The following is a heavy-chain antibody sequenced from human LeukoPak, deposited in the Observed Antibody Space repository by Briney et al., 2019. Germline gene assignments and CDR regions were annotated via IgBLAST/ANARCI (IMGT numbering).Heavy chain of an antibody. J-gene: IGHJ6*04. CDR1: CASISSYY. CDR2: IYTSGST. CDR3: ARDPSVVRGVHGDV. V-gene: IGHV4-4*07. Sequence: SHTLSPTCTVSCASISSYYCSSIRQPAGKGLEWIGRIYTSGSTNYNPSLKSRVSMSVDTSKNQFSLKLRSVSVADADVYYCARDPSVVRGVHGDVWGKGTTVTVSS. D-gene: IGHD3-10*01.